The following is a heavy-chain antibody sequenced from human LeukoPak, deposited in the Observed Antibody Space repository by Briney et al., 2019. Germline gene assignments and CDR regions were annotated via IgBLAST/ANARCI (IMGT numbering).Heavy chain of an antibody. CDR2: ISYDGSFR. J-gene: IGHJ4*02. CDR3: ARDLLGI. V-gene: IGHV3-30*04. CDR1: GFTFTNHA. Sequence: GGSLRLSCATSGFTFTNHAMHWVRKAPGKGLEWVAAISYDGSFRVYADSVKGRFTISRDNSEDTLYMQMNSLRSEDAAVYYCARDLLGIWGQGTLVTVSS. D-gene: IGHD7-27*01.